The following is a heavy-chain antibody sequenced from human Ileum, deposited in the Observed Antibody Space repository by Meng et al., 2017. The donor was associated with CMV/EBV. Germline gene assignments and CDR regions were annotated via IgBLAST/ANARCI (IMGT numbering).Heavy chain of an antibody. CDR2: ISSENDRV. Sequence: GESLKISCAASGFTFSTYVMNWVRQAPGKGLEWVSSISSENDRVYQADSVKGRFTISRDNSRNSLFLQMDSLREEDTAVYYCARARGTAPGMNWFDPWGQGTLVTVSS. J-gene: IGHJ5*02. D-gene: IGHD1/OR15-1a*01. CDR1: GFTFSTYV. CDR3: ARARGTAPGMNWFDP. V-gene: IGHV3-21*04.